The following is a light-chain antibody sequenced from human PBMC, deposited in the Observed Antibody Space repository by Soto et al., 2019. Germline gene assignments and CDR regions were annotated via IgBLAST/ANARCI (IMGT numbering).Light chain of an antibody. CDR3: QQSNNWPLT. Sequence: EIVLTQSPATLSLSPGDRAVLSCRASQSVSRSLTWYQHKPGQAPRLLIYDASNRATGIPARFSGSGSGTDFTLTISSLEPEDFAVYYCQQSNNWPLTFGQGTRLEIK. V-gene: IGKV3-11*01. CDR2: DAS. CDR1: QSVSRS. J-gene: IGKJ5*01.